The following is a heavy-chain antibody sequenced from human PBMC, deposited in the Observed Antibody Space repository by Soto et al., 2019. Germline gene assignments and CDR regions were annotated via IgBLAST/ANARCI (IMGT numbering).Heavy chain of an antibody. CDR3: AKGMFSSSPAAAGSFDY. V-gene: IGHV3-23*01. J-gene: IGHJ4*02. CDR2: VGGTDGNT. D-gene: IGHD2-2*01. Sequence: VQLLESGGDLVQPGGSLRLSCAASGFTFSSYAMSWVRQAPGKGLEWVSAVGGTDGNTYYAESVKGRFTISRDNSENTLYLQMSRLRAEDTAVYYCAKGMFSSSPAAAGSFDYWGQGTLVTVSS. CDR1: GFTFSSYA.